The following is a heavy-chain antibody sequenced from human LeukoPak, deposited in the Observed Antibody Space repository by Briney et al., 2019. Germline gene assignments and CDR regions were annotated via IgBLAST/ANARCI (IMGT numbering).Heavy chain of an antibody. J-gene: IGHJ6*02. D-gene: IGHD6-6*01. CDR2: IKEDGSEE. Sequence: GGSLRLSCAASGFTFSSYWMSWVRQAPGKGLEWVADIKEDGSEEVYVDSVKGRFTISRDNAKNSLFLQLNTLRAEDTAVYYCARDPYSSTWSYGMDVWGQGTTVTVSS. V-gene: IGHV3-7*05. CDR1: GFTFSSYW. CDR3: ARDPYSSTWSYGMDV.